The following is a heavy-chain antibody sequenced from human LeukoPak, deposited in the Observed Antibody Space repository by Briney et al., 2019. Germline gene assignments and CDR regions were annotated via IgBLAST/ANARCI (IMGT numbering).Heavy chain of an antibody. Sequence: ASVKVSCKASGYTFTGYYMHWVRQAPGQGLEWMGWFNPNSGGTNYAQKFQGRVTMTRDTSISTAYMELSRLRSDDTAVYYCAGGVPTYLRRVVVPAATPARDYYYGMDVWGQGTTVTVSS. V-gene: IGHV1-2*02. D-gene: IGHD2-2*01. J-gene: IGHJ6*02. CDR3: AGGVPTYLRRVVVPAATPARDYYYGMDV. CDR1: GYTFTGYY. CDR2: FNPNSGGT.